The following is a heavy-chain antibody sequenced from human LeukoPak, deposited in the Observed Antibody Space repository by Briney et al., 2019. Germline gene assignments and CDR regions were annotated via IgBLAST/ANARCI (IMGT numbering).Heavy chain of an antibody. D-gene: IGHD3-16*02. CDR3: ARSGYYDYVWGSYRLNYFDY. CDR2: INHSGST. Sequence: SETLSLTCAVYGGSFSGYYWSWIRQPPGKGLEWIGEINHSGSTNYNPSLKSRVTISVDTSKNQFSLKLSFVTAADTAVYYCARSGYYDYVWGSYRLNYFDYWGQGTLVTVSS. CDR1: GGSFSGYY. V-gene: IGHV4-34*01. J-gene: IGHJ4*02.